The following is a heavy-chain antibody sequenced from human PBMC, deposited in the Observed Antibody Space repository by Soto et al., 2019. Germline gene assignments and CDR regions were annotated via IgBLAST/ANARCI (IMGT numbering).Heavy chain of an antibody. CDR3: ARWWLRDPWMR. CDR1: GFTFSTYN. D-gene: IGHD5-12*01. CDR2: ISSSSTYI. V-gene: IGHV3-21*01. J-gene: IGHJ4*02. Sequence: EVQLVDSGGGLVKPGGSLKLSCAASGFTFSTYNMNWVRQAPGEGLEWVSSISSSSTYIYYADSVKGRLPISRDNAKNSLYLQRNRLRADDTAVHYCARWWLRDPWMRWGQGPLVTVPP.